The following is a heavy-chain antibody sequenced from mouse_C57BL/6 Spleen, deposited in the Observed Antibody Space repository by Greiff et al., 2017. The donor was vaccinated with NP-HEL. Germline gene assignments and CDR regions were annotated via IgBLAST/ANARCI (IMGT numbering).Heavy chain of an antibody. CDR1: GYTFTSYW. CDR3: AREGLRGWYFDV. J-gene: IGHJ1*03. V-gene: IGHV1-50*01. Sequence: QVQLQQPGAELVKPGASVKLSCKASGYTFTSYWMQWVNQRPGQGLEWIGEIDPSDSYTNYNQKFKGKATLTVDTSSSTAYMQLSSLTTEDSAVYYCAREGLRGWYFDVWGTGTTVTVSS. D-gene: IGHD1-1*01. CDR2: IDPSDSYT.